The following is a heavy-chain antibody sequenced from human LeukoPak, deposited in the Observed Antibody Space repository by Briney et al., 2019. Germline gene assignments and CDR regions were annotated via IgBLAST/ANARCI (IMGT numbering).Heavy chain of an antibody. J-gene: IGHJ4*02. V-gene: IGHV3-21*01. CDR3: ARAGYCSGGSCYGSDY. CDR2: ISSSSGYI. Sequence: GGSLRLSCAASGLTFSSYSMSWVRQAPGKGLEWVSSISSSSGYIYYADSVKGRFTISRDNAKNSLYLQMNSLRAEDTAVYYCARAGYCSGGSCYGSDYWGQGTLVSVSS. D-gene: IGHD2-15*01. CDR1: GLTFSSYS.